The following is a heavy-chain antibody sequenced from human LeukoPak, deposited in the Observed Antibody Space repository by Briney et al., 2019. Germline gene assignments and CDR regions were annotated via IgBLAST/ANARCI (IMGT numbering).Heavy chain of an antibody. CDR2: MNPNSGNT. J-gene: IGHJ5*02. D-gene: IGHD3-16*01. Sequence: ASVKVSCKASGYTFTNFDINWVRQATGQGLEWMGWMNPNSGNTGYAQKFQGRVTMTRNTSISTAYMELSSLRSEDTAVYYCARVPRGGDRFVPWGQGTLVTVSS. V-gene: IGHV1-8*01. CDR1: GYTFTNFD. CDR3: ARVPRGGDRFVP.